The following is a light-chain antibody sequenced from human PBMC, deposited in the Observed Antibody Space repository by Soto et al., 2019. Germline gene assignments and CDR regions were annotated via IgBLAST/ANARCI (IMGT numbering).Light chain of an antibody. Sequence: QSVLTQPPSVSGAPGQRVTISCTGSNSNIGAGYDVHWYQQVPGTAPKLLIYGNINRPSEVPDRFSGSKSGTSASLAITGLQADDEADYYCQAYDSTRSALHLVFGGGTKLTVL. CDR1: NSNIGAGYD. J-gene: IGLJ2*01. CDR2: GNI. V-gene: IGLV1-40*01. CDR3: QAYDSTRSALHLV.